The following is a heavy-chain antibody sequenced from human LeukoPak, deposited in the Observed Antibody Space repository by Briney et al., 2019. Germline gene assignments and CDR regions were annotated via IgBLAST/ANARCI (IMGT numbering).Heavy chain of an antibody. D-gene: IGHD2-15*01. CDR2: IYAGGST. Sequence: GGSLRLSCAASGFTVSSNYMSWVRQAPGKGLEWVSVIYAGGSTYYADSVKGRFIISRDNSKNTLYLQMSSLRAEDTAVYYCARGFCSGGSCYDFDYWGQGTLVTVSS. V-gene: IGHV3-53*01. J-gene: IGHJ4*02. CDR3: ARGFCSGGSCYDFDY. CDR1: GFTVSSNY.